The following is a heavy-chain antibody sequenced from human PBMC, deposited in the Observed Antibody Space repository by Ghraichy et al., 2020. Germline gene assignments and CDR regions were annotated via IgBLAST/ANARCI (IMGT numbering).Heavy chain of an antibody. D-gene: IGHD1-26*01. CDR3: ARARGGWCTTTNCFAEYAEY. V-gene: IGHV3-7*01. CDR2: IKQGGGEK. J-gene: IGHJ4*02. CDR1: EFSFNKFW. Sequence: LSLSCVGSEFSFNKFWMSWVRQAPGKGLEWVASIKQGGGEKHYADSLKGRIAISRDNTQNSLFLQLDSLRVDDTAVYYCARARGGWCTTTNCFAEYAEYWGEGTLVTVSS.